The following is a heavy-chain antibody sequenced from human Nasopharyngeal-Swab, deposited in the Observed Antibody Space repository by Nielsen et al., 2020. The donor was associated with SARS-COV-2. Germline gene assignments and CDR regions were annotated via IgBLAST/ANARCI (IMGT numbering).Heavy chain of an antibody. D-gene: IGHD1-1*01. V-gene: IGHV4-34*09. CDR3: ARGTPFDY. Sequence: SQTLSLTCAIYGEPSSGYYWTWIRQPPGKGLEWIGEVNHNGSPSYNPSLKSRVTISLDASNNQFSLRLSSVTAADTAMFYCARGTPFDYWGQGILVTVSS. CDR1: GEPSSGYY. CDR2: VNHNGSP. J-gene: IGHJ4*02.